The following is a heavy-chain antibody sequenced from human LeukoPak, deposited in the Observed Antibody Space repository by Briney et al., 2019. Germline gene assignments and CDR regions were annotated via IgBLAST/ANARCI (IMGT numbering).Heavy chain of an antibody. V-gene: IGHV3-23*01. J-gene: IGHJ4*02. CDR2: ISGSGGST. CDR3: AKVPTTSYSSGWYLYFDY. D-gene: IGHD6-19*01. Sequence: GGSLRLSCAASGFTFSSYAMSWVRQAPGKGLEWVSAISGSGGSTYYADSVKSRFTISRDNSKNTLYLQMNSLRAEDTAVYYCAKVPTTSYSSGWYLYFDYWGQGTLVTVSS. CDR1: GFTFSSYA.